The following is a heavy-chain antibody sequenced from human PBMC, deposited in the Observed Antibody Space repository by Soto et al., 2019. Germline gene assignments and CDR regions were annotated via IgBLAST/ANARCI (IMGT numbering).Heavy chain of an antibody. CDR2: IYDSGST. CDR1: GGSISSGDYY. D-gene: IGHD6-13*01. V-gene: IGHV4-31*11. J-gene: IGHJ4*02. Sequence: SETLSLTCAVSGGSISSGDYYWSWIRQHPGKGLEWIGYIYDSGSTYYNPSLKSRVTISVDTSKNQFSLKLSSVTAADTAVYYCARGGIAAAAPPDYWGQGTLVTVSS. CDR3: ARGGIAAAAPPDY.